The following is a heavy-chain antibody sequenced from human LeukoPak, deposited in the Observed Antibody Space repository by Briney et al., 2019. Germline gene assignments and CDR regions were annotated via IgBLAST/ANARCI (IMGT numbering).Heavy chain of an antibody. CDR1: GFTLSSNY. D-gene: IGHD3-22*01. Sequence: PGGSLRLSCAASGFTLSSNYMSWVRPAPGKGLEWVSVIYSGGSTYYADSVKGRFTISRDSSKNTLYLQRNSLRAEDTAVYYCARATYYYDSSGYTNWFDPWGQGTLVTVSS. CDR3: ARATYYYDSSGYTNWFDP. V-gene: IGHV3-53*01. CDR2: IYSGGST. J-gene: IGHJ5*02.